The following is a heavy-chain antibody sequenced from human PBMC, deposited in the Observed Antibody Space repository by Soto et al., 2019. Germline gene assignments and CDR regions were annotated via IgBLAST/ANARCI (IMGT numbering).Heavy chain of an antibody. CDR2: ISSSGSSI. J-gene: IGHJ1*01. V-gene: IGHV3-48*03. Sequence: GGSLRLSWAGSGFTFSSYEMNWVRQAPGKGLEWISYISSSGSSIYYADSVKGRFTLSRGNAWNSLHLQMNSLRVEDTAVYYCARDGYDSSGDSEYFQYWGQGTLVTVSS. CDR1: GFTFSSYE. CDR3: ARDGYDSSGDSEYFQY. D-gene: IGHD3-22*01.